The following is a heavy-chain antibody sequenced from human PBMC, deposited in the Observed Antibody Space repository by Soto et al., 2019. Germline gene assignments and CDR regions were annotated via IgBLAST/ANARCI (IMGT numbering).Heavy chain of an antibody. CDR1: GFSLSSSGVG. J-gene: IGHJ4*02. D-gene: IGHD3-16*01. Sequence: QITLKESGPSLVKPTETLTLTCTFSGFSLSSSGVGVAGIRQPPGKPLEWLALIYWDDDKYTSPSLKSRLTITKDTSKNQVVLLMTNMDPVDTATYFCVHLLTGGRFDSWGQGTLVTVSS. CDR2: IYWDDDK. CDR3: VHLLTGGRFDS. V-gene: IGHV2-5*02.